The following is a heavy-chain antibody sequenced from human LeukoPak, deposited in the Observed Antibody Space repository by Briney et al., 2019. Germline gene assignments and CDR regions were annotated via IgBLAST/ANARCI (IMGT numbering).Heavy chain of an antibody. V-gene: IGHV4-59*01. Sequence: PSETLSLTCTVSGGSISSYYWSWIRQPPGKGLEWIGYIYYSGTTNYNPSLKSRVTVSVDTSKNQFSLKLSSVTAADTAVYYCARGVYIAAAQYGYWGQGTLVTVSS. CDR3: ARGVYIAAAQYGY. J-gene: IGHJ4*02. CDR2: IYYSGTT. CDR1: GGSISSYY. D-gene: IGHD6-13*01.